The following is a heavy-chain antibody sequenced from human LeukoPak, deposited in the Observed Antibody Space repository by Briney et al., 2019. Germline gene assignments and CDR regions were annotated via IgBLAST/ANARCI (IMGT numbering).Heavy chain of an antibody. D-gene: IGHD3-10*01. CDR2: IYYSGST. Sequence: SEAPSLTCTVSGGSISSYYWSWIRQPPGKGLEWIGYIYYSGSTNYNPSLKSRVTISVDTSKNQFSLKLSSVTAADTAVYYCARVSSDYGSGTYAFDIWGQGTMVTVSS. CDR1: GGSISSYY. J-gene: IGHJ3*02. CDR3: ARVSSDYGSGTYAFDI. V-gene: IGHV4-59*01.